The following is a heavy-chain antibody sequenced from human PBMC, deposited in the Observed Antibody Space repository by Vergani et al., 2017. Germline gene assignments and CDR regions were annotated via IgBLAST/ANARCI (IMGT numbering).Heavy chain of an antibody. CDR1: GFTFSSYA. D-gene: IGHD6-13*01. Sequence: EVQLLESGGGLVQPGGSLRLSCAASGFTFSSYAMSWVRQAPGKGLEWVSAISSNGGSTYYANSVKGRFTISRDNSKNTLYLQMGSLRAEDMAVYYCARTSSSWYYYYYGMDVWGQGTTVTVSS. CDR2: ISSNGGST. J-gene: IGHJ6*02. V-gene: IGHV3-64*01. CDR3: ARTSSSWYYYYYGMDV.